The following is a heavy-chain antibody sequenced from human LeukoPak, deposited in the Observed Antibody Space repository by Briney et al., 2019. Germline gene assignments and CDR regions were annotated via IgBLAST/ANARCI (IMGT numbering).Heavy chain of an antibody. CDR3: ARQSYDYVRQLYYYYGMDV. J-gene: IGHJ6*02. V-gene: IGHV5-51*01. CDR1: GYSFTSYW. Sequence: GESLKISCKGSGYSFTSYWIGWVRQMPGKGLEWMGIIYPGDSDTRYSPSFQGQVTISADKSISTAYLQWSSLKASDTAMYYCARQSYDYVRQLYYYYGMDVWGQGTTVTVSS. D-gene: IGHD3-16*01. CDR2: IYPGDSDT.